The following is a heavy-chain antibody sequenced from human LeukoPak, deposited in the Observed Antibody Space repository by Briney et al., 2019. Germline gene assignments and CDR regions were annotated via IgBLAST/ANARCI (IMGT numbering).Heavy chain of an antibody. Sequence: PSETLSLTCTVSGDSISSGDYYWSWIRQPAGKGLEWIGRISSSGSTNYNPSLKSRVTISVDTPKNQFSLKLSSVTAADTAVYYCARKRRGGTYYYYYYMDVWGKGTTVTISS. CDR1: GDSISSGDYY. CDR2: ISSSGST. V-gene: IGHV4-61*02. D-gene: IGHD3-16*01. J-gene: IGHJ6*03. CDR3: ARKRRGGTYYYYYYMDV.